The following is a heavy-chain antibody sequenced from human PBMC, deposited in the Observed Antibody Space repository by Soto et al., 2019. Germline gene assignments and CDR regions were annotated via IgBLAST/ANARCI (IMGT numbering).Heavy chain of an antibody. V-gene: IGHV1-58*01. CDR2: IVVGSGNT. CDR1: GFTFTSSA. D-gene: IGHD2-15*01. Sequence: SVKVSCKASGFTFTSSAVQWVRQARGQRLEWIGWIVVGSGNTNYAQKFQERVTITRDMSTSTAYMELSSLRAEDTAVYYCARDRGYDAHDYYYNAMDVWGQGTTVTVSS. J-gene: IGHJ6*02. CDR3: ARDRGYDAHDYYYNAMDV.